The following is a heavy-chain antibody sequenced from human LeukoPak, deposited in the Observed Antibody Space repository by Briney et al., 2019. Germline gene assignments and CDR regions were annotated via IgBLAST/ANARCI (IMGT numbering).Heavy chain of an antibody. CDR3: AKCLDTYDFWSGLSS. V-gene: IGHV3-23*01. J-gene: IGHJ5*02. CDR2: ISASGGST. CDR1: GFTFSTYA. Sequence: GGSLRLSCAASGFTFSTYAMTWVRQAPGKGLEWVSAISASGGSTYYAGSVKGRFTISRDYSKNTLYLQMNSLRAEDTAVYYCAKCLDTYDFWSGLSSWGQGTLVTVSS. D-gene: IGHD3-3*01.